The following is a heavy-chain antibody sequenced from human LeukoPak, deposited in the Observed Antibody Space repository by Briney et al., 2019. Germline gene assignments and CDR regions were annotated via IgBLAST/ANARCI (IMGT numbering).Heavy chain of an antibody. V-gene: IGHV1-2*02. CDR2: INPNSGGT. D-gene: IGHD6-19*01. J-gene: IGHJ6*02. CDR1: GYTFTGYY. CDR3: AVAVDGNYYYYGMDV. Sequence: ASVKVSCKASGYTFTGYYMHWVRQTPGQGLEWVGWINPNSGGTNYAQKFQGRVTMTRDTSISTAYMELSRLRSDDTAVYYCAVAVDGNYYYYGMDVWGQGTTVTVSS.